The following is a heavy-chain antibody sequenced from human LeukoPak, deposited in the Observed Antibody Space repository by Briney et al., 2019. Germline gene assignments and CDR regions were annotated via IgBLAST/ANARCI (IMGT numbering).Heavy chain of an antibody. CDR1: GFTFRRYT. V-gene: IGHV3-9*01. D-gene: IGHD6-13*01. CDR2: ISWNSGSI. J-gene: IGHJ4*02. CDR3: AKGLAAAGTPYFDY. Sequence: GGSLRLYCAASGFTFRRYTMNWVRQAPGKGLEWVSGISWNSGSIGYADSVKGRFTISRDNAKNSLYLQMNSLRAEDTALYYCAKGLAAAGTPYFDYWGQGTLVTVSS.